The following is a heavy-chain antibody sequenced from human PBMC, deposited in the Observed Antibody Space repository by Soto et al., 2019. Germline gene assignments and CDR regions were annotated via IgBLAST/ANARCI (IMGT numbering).Heavy chain of an antibody. CDR2: IRSKAYGGTT. CDR1: GFTFGDYA. J-gene: IGHJ4*02. D-gene: IGHD6-6*01. CDR3: TRDSAAGGIAARLRDY. V-gene: IGHV3-49*03. Sequence: GGSLRLSCTASGFTFGDYAMSWFRQAPGKGLEWVGFIRSKAYGGTTEYAASVKGRFTISRDDSKSIAYLQMNSLKTEDTAVYYCTRDSAAGGIAARLRDYWGQGTLVTVSS.